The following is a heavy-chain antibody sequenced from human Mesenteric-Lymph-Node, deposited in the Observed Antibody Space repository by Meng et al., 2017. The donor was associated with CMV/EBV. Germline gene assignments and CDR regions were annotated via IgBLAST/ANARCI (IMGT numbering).Heavy chain of an antibody. V-gene: IGHV4-4*02. CDR2: IYLSGNT. Sequence: SETLSLTCTVSGGSISSSNWWTWVRQPPGKGLEWIGEIYLSGNTNYNPSLKSRVTISVDTSKNQFSLKLSSVTAADTAVYYCASFYLGRYYYDSSGYYGDYWGQGTLVTVPQ. CDR1: GGSISSSNW. J-gene: IGHJ4*02. D-gene: IGHD3-22*01. CDR3: ASFYLGRYYYDSSGYYGDY.